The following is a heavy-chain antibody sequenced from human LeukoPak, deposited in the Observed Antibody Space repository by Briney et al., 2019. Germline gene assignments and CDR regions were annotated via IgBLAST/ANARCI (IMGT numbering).Heavy chain of an antibody. Sequence: SETLSLTCSVSGDSVSRSDSSWDWIRQPPGKGLEWIGTIYYSGRTYYTPSPKSRVTMSVDPSNNQFSLNLRSVTAADTAVYYCARRRYYDGSGYLEWGQGTLLSVSP. D-gene: IGHD3-22*01. V-gene: IGHV4-39*01. J-gene: IGHJ1*01. CDR1: GDSVSRSDSS. CDR2: IYYSGRT. CDR3: ARRRYYDGSGYLE.